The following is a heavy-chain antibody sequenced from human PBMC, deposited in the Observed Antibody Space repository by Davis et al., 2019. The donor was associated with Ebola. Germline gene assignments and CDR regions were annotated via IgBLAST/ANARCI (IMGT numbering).Heavy chain of an antibody. CDR3: AKDRAKGIAALPGY. CDR1: GFTFDDYA. D-gene: IGHD6-13*01. V-gene: IGHV3-9*01. Sequence: GGSLRLSCAASGFTFDDYAMHWVRQAPGKGLEWVSGISWNSGSIGYADSVKGRFTISRDNSKNTLYLQMNSLRAEDTAVYYCAKDRAKGIAALPGYWGQGTLVTVSS. CDR2: ISWNSGSI. J-gene: IGHJ4*02.